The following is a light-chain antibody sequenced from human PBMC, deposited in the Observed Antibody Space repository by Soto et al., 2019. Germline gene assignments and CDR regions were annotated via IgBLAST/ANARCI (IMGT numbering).Light chain of an antibody. V-gene: IGLV2-14*01. Sequence: QSALTQPASVSGSPGQSITISCTGTSSDVGGYNYVSWYQQHPGKAPKLLIYDVSNRPSGVSNRFSGSKSGNTASLTISGLQAEDEANYYCSSYTSSSTLYVFGTGTKRHRP. CDR3: SSYTSSSTLYV. J-gene: IGLJ1*01. CDR2: DVS. CDR1: SSDVGGYNY.